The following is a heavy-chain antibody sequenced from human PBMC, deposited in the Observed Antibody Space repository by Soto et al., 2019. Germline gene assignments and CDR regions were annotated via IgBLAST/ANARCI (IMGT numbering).Heavy chain of an antibody. D-gene: IGHD2-15*01. Sequence: GGSLRLSCAASGFTFSGCGMHWVRQAPGKGLEWVAVIWYDGSNKYYADSVKGRFTISRDNSKNTLYLQMNSLRAEDTAVYYCARDQGSSSADYYYYYGMDVWGQGTTVTVSS. CDR2: IWYDGSNK. CDR1: GFTFSGCG. V-gene: IGHV3-33*01. CDR3: ARDQGSSSADYYYYYGMDV. J-gene: IGHJ6*02.